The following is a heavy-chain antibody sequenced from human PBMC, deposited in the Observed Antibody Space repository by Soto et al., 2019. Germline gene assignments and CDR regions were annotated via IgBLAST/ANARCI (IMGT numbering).Heavy chain of an antibody. CDR2: ISASGGTT. D-gene: IGHD3-22*01. CDR1: GFTFRSYA. V-gene: IGHV3-23*01. CDR3: AKDLGNYYYDSSGYSSYGMDV. J-gene: IGHJ6*02. Sequence: GGSLRLSCAASGFTFRSYAMNWVRQAPGKGLEWVSAISASGGTTYYADSVKGRFTISRDNSKNTLYLQMNSLRAEDTAVYYCAKDLGNYYYDSSGYSSYGMDVWGQGTTVTVSS.